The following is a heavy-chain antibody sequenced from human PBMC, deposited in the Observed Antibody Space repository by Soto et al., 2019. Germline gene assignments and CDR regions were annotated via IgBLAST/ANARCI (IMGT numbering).Heavy chain of an antibody. J-gene: IGHJ6*02. CDR2: ISSDGSDK. CDR1: EVPFRGYA. D-gene: IGHD3-10*01. CDR3: ARARQYGAGSIAG. V-gene: IGHV3-30*09. Sequence: VGSMVLSCAASEVPFRGYAMHWVRKAPGKGLEWVAVISSDGSDKYYADSVKGRFAISRDNSKNTLYVQLNRMRAEDTALDYCARARQYGAGSIAGWGREPRVTFSS.